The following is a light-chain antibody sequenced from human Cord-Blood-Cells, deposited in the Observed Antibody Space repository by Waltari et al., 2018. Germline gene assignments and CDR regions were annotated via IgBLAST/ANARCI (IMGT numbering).Light chain of an antibody. CDR1: QSVSSY. CDR3: QQRSNWLT. Sequence: EIVLTQSPATLSLSPGERATLSSRASQSVSSYLAWYQQKPGQAPRLLIYDASNRATGIPARCSGSASGTDFTITISRLEPDDFAVYYCQQRSNWLTFGGGTKVEIK. V-gene: IGKV3-11*01. CDR2: DAS. J-gene: IGKJ4*01.